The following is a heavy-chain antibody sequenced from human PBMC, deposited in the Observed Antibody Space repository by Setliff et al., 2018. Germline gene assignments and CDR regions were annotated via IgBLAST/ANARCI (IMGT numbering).Heavy chain of an antibody. D-gene: IGHD1-26*01. V-gene: IGHV4-61*02. CDR1: GGSISSGDYY. CDR3: ARKGISALSGAFDM. CDR2: IYTSGST. J-gene: IGHJ3*02. Sequence: SETLSLTCTVSGGSISSGDYYWSWIRQPPGKGLEWIGRIYTSGSTNYNPSLKSRVTMSVDTSKNQFSLKLSSVTAADTAVYYCARKGISALSGAFDMWGQGTMVTVSS.